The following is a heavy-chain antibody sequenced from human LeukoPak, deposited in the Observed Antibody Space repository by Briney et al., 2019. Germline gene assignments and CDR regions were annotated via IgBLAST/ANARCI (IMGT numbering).Heavy chain of an antibody. V-gene: IGHV3-23*01. J-gene: IGHJ3*02. CDR2: ISDSGRDA. CDR1: GFSFSNYA. CDR3: AGAVDIAPKDLDI. D-gene: IGHD5-12*01. Sequence: RTGGSLRLSCAASGFSFSNYAMSWVRQAPGEWLDWVSTISDSGRDAYYADSVKGRFTISRDNSKNTLYLQMNSLRAEDTAVYYCAGAVDIAPKDLDIWGQGTMVTVSS.